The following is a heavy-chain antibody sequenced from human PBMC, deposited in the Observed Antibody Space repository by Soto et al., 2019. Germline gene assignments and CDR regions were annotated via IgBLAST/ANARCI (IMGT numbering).Heavy chain of an antibody. Sequence: VQLVESGGGVVQPGRSLRLSCAASGFTFSDYAMHWIRQPPGTGLEWIGEINHSGSTNYNPSLKSRVTISVDTSKNQFSLKLTSVTAADTAVYYCARDKITGLFDYWGQGTLVTVSS. CDR3: ARDKITGLFDY. CDR2: INHSGST. V-gene: IGHV4-34*01. D-gene: IGHD2-8*02. J-gene: IGHJ4*02. CDR1: GFTFSDYA.